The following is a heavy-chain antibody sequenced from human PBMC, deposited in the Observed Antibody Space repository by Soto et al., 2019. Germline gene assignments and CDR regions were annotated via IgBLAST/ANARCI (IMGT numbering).Heavy chain of an antibody. CDR2: IIPIFGTA. D-gene: IGHD3-3*01. CDR3: ARGSGGLRFLFQYYYYGMDV. V-gene: IGHV1-69*01. Sequence: QVQLVQSGAEVKKPGSSVKVSCKASGGTFSSYAISWVRQAPGQGLEWMGGIIPIFGTANYAQKFQGRVTITADESTSTAYMELSSLRSEDTAVYYCARGSGGLRFLFQYYYYGMDVWGQGTTVTVSS. J-gene: IGHJ6*02. CDR1: GGTFSSYA.